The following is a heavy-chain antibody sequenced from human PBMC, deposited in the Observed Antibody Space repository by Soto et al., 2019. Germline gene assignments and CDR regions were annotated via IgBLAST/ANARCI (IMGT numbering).Heavy chain of an antibody. CDR3: ARDGGNICSGGSCYFQAPDY. V-gene: IGHV3-23*01. CDR2: ISGSGRST. D-gene: IGHD2-15*01. CDR1: GFTFSNYP. Sequence: EVQLLESGGGSVQPGGSLRLSCSASGFTFSNYPMSWFRQPPGRGLEWVQVISGSGRSTNYADSVKGRFTISRDNSKNTLAVQMSSLRAEDTAVYYCARDGGNICSGGSCYFQAPDYWGQGTLVTVSP. J-gene: IGHJ4*02.